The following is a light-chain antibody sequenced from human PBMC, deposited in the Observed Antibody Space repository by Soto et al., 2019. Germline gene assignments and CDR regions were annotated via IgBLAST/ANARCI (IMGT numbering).Light chain of an antibody. CDR2: GAS. V-gene: IGKV3-15*01. CDR1: QSVSSN. CDR3: QQYNNWPQT. Sequence: EIVLTQSPATLSLSPGERATHSCRASQSVSSNLAWYQQKPGQAPRLLIYGASTRATGIPARFSGSGSGTEFTLTISSLQSEDFAVYYCQQYNNWPQTFGQGTKVDI. J-gene: IGKJ1*01.